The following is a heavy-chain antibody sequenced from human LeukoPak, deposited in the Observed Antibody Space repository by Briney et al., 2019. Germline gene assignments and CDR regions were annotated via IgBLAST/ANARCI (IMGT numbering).Heavy chain of an antibody. CDR3: AKGVSWNCSGGSCYFDY. CDR2: ISGSGGST. Sequence: GGSLRLSCAASGFTFSSYAMSWVRQAPGKGLEWVSAISGSGGSTYYADSVKGRFTISRDNSKNTLYLQMNSLRAEDTAVYYCAKGVSWNCSGGSCYFDYWSQGTLVTVSS. CDR1: GFTFSSYA. D-gene: IGHD2-15*01. J-gene: IGHJ4*02. V-gene: IGHV3-23*01.